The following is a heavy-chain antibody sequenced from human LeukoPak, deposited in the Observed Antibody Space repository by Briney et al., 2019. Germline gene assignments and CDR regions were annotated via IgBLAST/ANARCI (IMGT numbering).Heavy chain of an antibody. CDR3: AKGYCSSTSCYIDY. V-gene: IGHV3-9*03. J-gene: IGHJ4*02. D-gene: IGHD2-2*02. Sequence: GRPLSLSCAASGFTFDDYAMHWVRQAPGKGLEWVSGISWNSGSIGYADSVKGRFTISRDNAKNSLYLQMNSLRAEDMALYYCAKGYCSSTSCYIDYWGQGTLVTVSS. CDR2: ISWNSGSI. CDR1: GFTFDDYA.